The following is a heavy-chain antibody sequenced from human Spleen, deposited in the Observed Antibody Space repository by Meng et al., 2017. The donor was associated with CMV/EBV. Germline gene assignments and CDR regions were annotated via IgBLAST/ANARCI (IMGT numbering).Heavy chain of an antibody. V-gene: IGHV3-21*04. Sequence: GESLKISCAASGFTFSDYYMNWVRQAPGKGLEWVSSISSSSSYIYYADSVKGRFTISRDNAKNSLYLQMNSLRAEDTALYYCAKGYCSSTSCYLGYWGQGTLVTVSS. J-gene: IGHJ4*02. CDR2: ISSSSSYI. D-gene: IGHD2-2*01. CDR3: AKGYCSSTSCYLGY. CDR1: GFTFSDYY.